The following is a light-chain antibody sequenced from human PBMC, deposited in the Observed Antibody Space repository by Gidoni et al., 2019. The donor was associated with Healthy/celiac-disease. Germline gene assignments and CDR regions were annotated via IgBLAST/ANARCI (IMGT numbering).Light chain of an antibody. CDR3: QQSYSTPWT. CDR2: AAS. J-gene: IGKJ1*01. CDR1: QSISSY. V-gene: IGKV1-39*01. Sequence: DIQMTQSPSSLSASVGDRVTITCRASQSISSYLNWYQQKPGKAPQLLIYAASSLQSGVPSRFSGSGSGTDFTLTISRLQPEEFATYYCQQSYSTPWTFGQGTKVEIK.